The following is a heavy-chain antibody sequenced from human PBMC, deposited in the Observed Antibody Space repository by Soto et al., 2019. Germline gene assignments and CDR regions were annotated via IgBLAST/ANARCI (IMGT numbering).Heavy chain of an antibody. CDR1: GFTFSSYG. CDR2: ISYDGSNK. V-gene: IGHV3-30*03. CDR3: ATPLYYDILTGYYSYYGLDV. D-gene: IGHD3-9*01. J-gene: IGHJ6*02. Sequence: GGSLRLSCAASGFTFSSYGMHWVRQAPGKGLEWVAVISYDGSNKYYADSVKGRFTISRDNSKNKLYLQMNSLRAEDLAVYYCATPLYYDILTGYYSYYGLDVWGRGTTVTVSS.